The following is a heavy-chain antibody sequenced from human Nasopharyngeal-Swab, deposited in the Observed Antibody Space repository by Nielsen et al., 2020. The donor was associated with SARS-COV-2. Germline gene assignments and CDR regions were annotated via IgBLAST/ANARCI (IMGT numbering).Heavy chain of an antibody. Sequence: VRQAPGKGLEWVSYISSSGSTIYYADSVKGRFTISRDNAKNSLYLQMNSLRAEDTAVYYCARGGRWWATTGRANNWFDPWGQGTLVTVSS. J-gene: IGHJ5*02. CDR3: ARGGRWWATTGRANNWFDP. D-gene: IGHD1-14*01. V-gene: IGHV3-48*03. CDR2: ISSSGSTI.